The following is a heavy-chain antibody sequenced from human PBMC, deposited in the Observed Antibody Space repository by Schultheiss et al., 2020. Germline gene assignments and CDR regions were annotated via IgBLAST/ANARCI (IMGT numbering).Heavy chain of an antibody. Sequence: SQPLSLTCAVYGGSFSGYYWSWIRQPPGKGLEWIGEINHSGSTNYNPSLKSRVTISVDTSKNQFSLKLSSVTAADTAVYYCARDAPFTTSWTVRFDYWGQGTLVTGSS. CDR2: INHSGST. V-gene: IGHV4-34*01. CDR3: ARDAPFTTSWTVRFDY. D-gene: IGHD2-2*01. J-gene: IGHJ4*02. CDR1: GGSFSGYY.